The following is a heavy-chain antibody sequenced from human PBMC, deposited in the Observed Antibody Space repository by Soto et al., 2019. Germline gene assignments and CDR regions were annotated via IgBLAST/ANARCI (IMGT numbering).Heavy chain of an antibody. Sequence: PGGSLRLSCAASGFTFSSYSMNWVRQAPGKGLEWVSYISSSSTTIYYADSVKGRFTISRDNAKNSLYLQMNSLRAEDTAVYYCARAPQGYCSGGSCSYYPMDVWGQGTTVTVSS. CDR2: ISSSSTTI. CDR3: ARAPQGYCSGGSCSYYPMDV. CDR1: GFTFSSYS. V-gene: IGHV3-48*01. J-gene: IGHJ6*02. D-gene: IGHD2-15*01.